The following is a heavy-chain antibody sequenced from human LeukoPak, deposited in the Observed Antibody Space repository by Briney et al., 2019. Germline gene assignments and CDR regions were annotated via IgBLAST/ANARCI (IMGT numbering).Heavy chain of an antibody. CDR1: GFTFSSYS. J-gene: IGHJ4*02. D-gene: IGHD1-26*01. Sequence: PGGSLRLSCAASGFTFSSYSMNWVRQAPGKGLEWVSSISSSSSYIYYADSVKGRFTISRDNAKNSLYLQMNSLRAEDTAVYYCARAGILGATLYNWGQGTLVTVSS. V-gene: IGHV3-21*01. CDR3: ARAGILGATLYN. CDR2: ISSSSSYI.